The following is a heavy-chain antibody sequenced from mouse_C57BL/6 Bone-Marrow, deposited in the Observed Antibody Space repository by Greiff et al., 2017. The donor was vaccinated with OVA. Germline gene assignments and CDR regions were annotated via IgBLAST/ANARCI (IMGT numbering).Heavy chain of an antibody. CDR3: AGRIYYGPYAMDY. CDR2: IWGVGST. Sequence: QVQLQQSGPGLVAPSQSLSITCTVSGFSLTSYGVDWVRQSPGKGLEWLGVIWGVGSTNYNSALKSRLSISKDNSKSQVFLKMNSLQTNDTAMYYCAGRIYYGPYAMDYWGQGTSVTVSS. CDR1: GFSLTSYG. V-gene: IGHV2-6*01. D-gene: IGHD2-1*01. J-gene: IGHJ4*01.